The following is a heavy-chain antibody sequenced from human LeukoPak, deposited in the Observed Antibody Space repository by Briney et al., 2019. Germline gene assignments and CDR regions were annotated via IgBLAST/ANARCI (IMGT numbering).Heavy chain of an antibody. V-gene: IGHV3-33*01. CDR3: ARDLGGMDV. J-gene: IGHJ6*02. Sequence: GGSLRLSCAASGFTFSSYGMHWVRQAPGKGLEWVAVIWYDGSDKYYADSVKGRFTISRDNSKNTLYLQMNSLRAEDTAVYYCARDLGGMDVWGQGTTVTVSS. CDR2: IWYDGSDK. CDR1: GFTFSSYG.